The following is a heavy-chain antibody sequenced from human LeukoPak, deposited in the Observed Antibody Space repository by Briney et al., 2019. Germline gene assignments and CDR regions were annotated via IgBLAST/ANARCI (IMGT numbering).Heavy chain of an antibody. CDR1: GGSLSSGSYY. V-gene: IGHV4-61*02. CDR3: ATNAQPSPARGGDAFDI. Sequence: SQTLSLTCTVSGGSLSSGSYYWSWIRQPAGKGLEWIGRIYTSGSTNYNPSLKSRVTISVDTSKNQFSLKLSSVTAADTAVYYCATNAQPSPARGGDAFDIWGQGTMVTVSS. J-gene: IGHJ3*02. D-gene: IGHD3-10*01. CDR2: IYTSGST.